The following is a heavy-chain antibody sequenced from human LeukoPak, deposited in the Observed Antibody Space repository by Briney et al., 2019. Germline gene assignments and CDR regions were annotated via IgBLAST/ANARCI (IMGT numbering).Heavy chain of an antibody. V-gene: IGHV4-34*01. J-gene: IGHJ6*03. CDR2: INHSGST. D-gene: IGHD3-10*01. Sequence: SETLSLTCAVYGGSFSGYYWSWIRQPPGKGLEWIGEINHSGSTNYNPSLKSRVTISVDTSKNQFSLKLSSVAAADTAVYYCARGRGFGYYYYYYMDVWGKGTTVTVSS. CDR1: GGSFSGYY. CDR3: ARGRGFGYYYYYYMDV.